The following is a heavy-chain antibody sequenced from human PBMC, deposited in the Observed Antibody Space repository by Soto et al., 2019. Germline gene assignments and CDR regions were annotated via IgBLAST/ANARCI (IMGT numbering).Heavy chain of an antibody. CDR2: ISGSGGST. CDR3: AKTSLDYGDPLRLFDY. CDR1: GFTFSSYA. J-gene: IGHJ4*02. D-gene: IGHD4-17*01. V-gene: IGHV3-23*01. Sequence: PGGSLRLSCAASGFTFSSYAMSWVRQAPGKGLEWVSAISGSGGSTYYADSVKGRFTISRDNSKNTLYLQMNSLRAEDTAVYYCAKTSLDYGDPLRLFDYWGQGTLVTVS.